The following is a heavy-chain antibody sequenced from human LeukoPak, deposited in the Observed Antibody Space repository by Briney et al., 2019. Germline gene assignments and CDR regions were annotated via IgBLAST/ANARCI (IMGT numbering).Heavy chain of an antibody. Sequence: GGSLRLSCAASGFTFSSYGMHWVRQAPGKGLEWVAVIWYDGSNKYYADSVKGRFTISIDNSKNTLYLQMNSMRADDTAVYYCARGSGAAGRYYYYGMDVWGQGTTVTVSS. J-gene: IGHJ6*02. V-gene: IGHV3-33*01. D-gene: IGHD6-13*01. CDR1: GFTFSSYG. CDR2: IWYDGSNK. CDR3: ARGSGAAGRYYYYGMDV.